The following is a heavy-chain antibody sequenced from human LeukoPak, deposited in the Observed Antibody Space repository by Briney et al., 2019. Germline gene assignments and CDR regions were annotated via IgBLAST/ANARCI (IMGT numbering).Heavy chain of an antibody. CDR3: ARENSANSDSFDY. CDR2: INPSGGST. V-gene: IGHV1-46*03. Sequence: AXVKVSCKASGYTFTSYYMHWVRQVPGQGLEWMGIINPSGGSTIYAQKFQGRVTMTRDTSTSTVYMELSSLRSEDTAVYYCARENSANSDSFDYWGQGTLVTVSS. D-gene: IGHD1-7*01. CDR1: GYTFTSYY. J-gene: IGHJ4*02.